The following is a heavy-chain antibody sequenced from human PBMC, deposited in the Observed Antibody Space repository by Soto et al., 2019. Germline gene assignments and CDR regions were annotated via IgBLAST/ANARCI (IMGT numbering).Heavy chain of an antibody. Sequence: QVQLQESGPGLVRPSETLSLTCSVSGGSTSDSYWSWIRQPPGKGLEWIAYIHHSGSIYYNPSLKSRATISIDTSKNHFSLNLASVTGAVTAVYYCARGYDWFDPWGQGTLVTVSS. CDR2: IHHSGSI. J-gene: IGHJ5*01. V-gene: IGHV4-59*01. CDR1: GGSTSDSY. CDR3: ARGYDWFDP. D-gene: IGHD1-1*01.